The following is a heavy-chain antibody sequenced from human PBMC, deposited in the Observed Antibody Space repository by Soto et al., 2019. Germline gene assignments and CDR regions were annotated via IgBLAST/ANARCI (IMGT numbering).Heavy chain of an antibody. Sequence: EVQLVESGGGLVQPGGSLRLSCAVSGFTLDDYSMDWVRQVPGKGLEWVARSTNKVNGYTTEYAASVKGRFTISRDGSQSSLYLQMNSLKTEDTAMYYCARRGIGRYSDYWGQGTLVTVSS. CDR2: STNKVNGYTT. CDR3: ARRGIGRYSDY. D-gene: IGHD1-26*01. CDR1: GFTLDDYS. V-gene: IGHV3-72*01. J-gene: IGHJ4*02.